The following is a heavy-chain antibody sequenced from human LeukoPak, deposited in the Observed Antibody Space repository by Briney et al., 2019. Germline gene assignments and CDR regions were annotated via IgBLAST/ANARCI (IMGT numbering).Heavy chain of an antibody. Sequence: SVKVSCKASGGTFSSYAISWVRQAPGQGLEWMGRIIPILGIANYAQKFQGRVTITADKSTSTAYMELSSLRSEDTAVYYCARDHCSGGSCYSGYFDYWGQGTLVTVSS. CDR3: ARDHCSGGSCYSGYFDY. D-gene: IGHD2-15*01. CDR1: GGTFSSYA. CDR2: IIPILGIA. V-gene: IGHV1-69*04. J-gene: IGHJ4*02.